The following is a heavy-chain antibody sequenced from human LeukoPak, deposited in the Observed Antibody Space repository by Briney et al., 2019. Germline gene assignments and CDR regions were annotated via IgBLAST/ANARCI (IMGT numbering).Heavy chain of an antibody. V-gene: IGHV3-30-3*01. D-gene: IGHD2-15*01. CDR2: ISYDGSNK. Sequence: GGSLRLSCAASGFTFSSYAMHWVRQAPGKGLEWVAVISYDGSNKYYADSVKGRFTISRDNSKNTLYLQMNSLRAEDTAVYYCARSGGVGLFDYWGQGTLVTVPS. CDR3: ARSGGVGLFDY. J-gene: IGHJ4*02. CDR1: GFTFSSYA.